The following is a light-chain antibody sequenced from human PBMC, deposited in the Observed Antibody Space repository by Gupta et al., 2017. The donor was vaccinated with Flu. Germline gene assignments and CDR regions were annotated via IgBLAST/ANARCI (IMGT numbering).Light chain of an antibody. CDR3: QSADNGATDPVI. CDR2: KDR. CDR1: GLTREY. J-gene: IGLJ2*01. Sequence: QTASSTCAGDGLTREYSCWYRQKPGQAPVLVIYKDRERPPGYAGRVSGSSSGSTDTVTISGVQAEDEDEYYCQSADNGATDPVIFGGGTTLTVL. V-gene: IGLV3-25*03.